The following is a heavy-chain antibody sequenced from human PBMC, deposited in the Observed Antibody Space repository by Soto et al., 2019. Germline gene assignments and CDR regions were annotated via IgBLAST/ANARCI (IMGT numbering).Heavy chain of an antibody. J-gene: IGHJ6*03. CDR1: GGSISSSTSY. CDR3: ARPVNYYYYYMDV. V-gene: IGHV4-39*01. CDR2: INYSGST. Sequence: SETLSLTCTVSGGSISSSTSYWGWIRQPPGKGLEWIGSINYSGSTYYSPSLKSRVTISADMSKNQFSLRLSSVTAADTAVYYCARPVNYYYYYMDVWGKGTMVTVSS.